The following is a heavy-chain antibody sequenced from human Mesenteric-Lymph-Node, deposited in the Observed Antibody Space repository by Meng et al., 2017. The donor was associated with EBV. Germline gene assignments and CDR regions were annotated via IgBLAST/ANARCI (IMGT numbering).Heavy chain of an antibody. D-gene: IGHD6-19*01. CDR1: GGSTSSGGYS. CDR3: ARDLGLALAVYYFNY. Sequence: LVTPSLPLSLTCAVSGGSTSSGGYSWRWIRQTPGMRLEWIGYIYDSGITYYNPSIKSRVTISVARSKNQFSMKLNSVTAADTAVYYCARDLGLALAVYYFNYWGQGTLVTVSS. CDR2: IYDSGIT. V-gene: IGHV4-30-2*01. J-gene: IGHJ4*02.